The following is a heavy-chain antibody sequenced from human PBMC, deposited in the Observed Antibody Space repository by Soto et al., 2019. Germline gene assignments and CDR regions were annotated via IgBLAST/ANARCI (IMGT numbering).Heavy chain of an antibody. V-gene: IGHV3-23*01. J-gene: IGHJ6*02. Sequence: PDGTLTLSCASSGFPFSSYAMILVRPAPGKGLEWVSAISGSGGSTYYADSVKGRFTISRDNSKNTLYLQMNSLRAEDTAVYYCAKDQVSSYYYYYSGMDGWGQGTSVTISS. D-gene: IGHD1-20*01. CDR1: GFPFSSYA. CDR2: ISGSGGST. CDR3: AKDQVSSYYYYYSGMDG.